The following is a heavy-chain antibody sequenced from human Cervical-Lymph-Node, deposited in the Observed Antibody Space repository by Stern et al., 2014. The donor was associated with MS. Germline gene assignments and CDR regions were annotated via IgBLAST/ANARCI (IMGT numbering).Heavy chain of an antibody. CDR3: AGYSYYYYGMDV. V-gene: IGHV3-9*01. CDR2: ISWNSGSI. CDR1: GFTFDDYA. J-gene: IGHJ6*02. D-gene: IGHD5-18*01. Sequence: QLVESGGGLVQPGRSLRLSCAASGFTFDDYAMHWVRQAPGKGLEWGSGISWNSGSIGYADSVKGRFTISRDNAKNSLYLQMNSLRAEDTALYYCAGYSYYYYGMDVWGQGTTVTVSS.